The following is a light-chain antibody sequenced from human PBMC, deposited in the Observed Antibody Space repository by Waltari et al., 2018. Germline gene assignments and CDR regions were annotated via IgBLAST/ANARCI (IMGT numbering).Light chain of an antibody. CDR3: SSYTSSIFYV. CDR2: EVS. J-gene: IGLJ1*01. V-gene: IGLV2-14*01. Sequence: QSALTQPASVSGSPGQSITISCTGTSSDVGGYNYASWYQQHPGKAPKLMIYEVSNRPSGVSNRFSGSKSGNTTSLTISGLQAEDEADYYCSSYTSSIFYVFGTGTKVTVL. CDR1: SSDVGGYNY.